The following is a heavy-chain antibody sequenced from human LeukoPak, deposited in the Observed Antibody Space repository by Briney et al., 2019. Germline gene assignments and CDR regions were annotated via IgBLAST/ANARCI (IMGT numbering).Heavy chain of an antibody. D-gene: IGHD2-2*01. J-gene: IGHJ6*03. CDR2: IYTSGST. CDR3: ASGPDCSSTSCLGYYYYYMDV. V-gene: IGHV4-4*07. Sequence: PSETLSVTCTVSGGSISSYYWSWIRQPAGKGLEWIGRIYTSGSTNYNPSLKSRVTMSVDTSKNQFSLKLSSVTAADTAVYYCASGPDCSSTSCLGYYYYYMDVWGKGTTVTVSS. CDR1: GGSISSYY.